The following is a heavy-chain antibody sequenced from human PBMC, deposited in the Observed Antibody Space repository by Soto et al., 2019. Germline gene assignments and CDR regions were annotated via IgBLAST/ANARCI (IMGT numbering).Heavy chain of an antibody. J-gene: IGHJ3*02. CDR3: ARLKTTPNDAFDI. CDR1: GGSISSSNL. D-gene: IGHD1-1*01. V-gene: IGHV4-4*02. CDR2: IYHSGNS. Sequence: QLQLQELGPGLVTPSGTLSLTCTVSGGSISSSNLWSWVRQTQGKGLVWIAEIYHSGNSNYNPSLRCRVTISVVKSKNQFSLNLSPVTAADTDIYYCARLKTTPNDAFDIWGQGTIVTFSS.